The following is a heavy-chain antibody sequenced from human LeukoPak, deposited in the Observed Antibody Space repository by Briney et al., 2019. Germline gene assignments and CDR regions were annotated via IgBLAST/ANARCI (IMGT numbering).Heavy chain of an antibody. V-gene: IGHV3-74*01. CDR2: INSDGSST. Sequence: GGSLRLSCAASGFTFSCSWMNWVRQAPGKGLVWVSRINSDGSSTTYADSVKGRFTISRDNAKNTLYLQMNSLRVEDTAVYYCARGFRGGVDVWGQGTTVTVSS. J-gene: IGHJ6*02. CDR1: GFTFSCSW. CDR3: ARGFRGGVDV.